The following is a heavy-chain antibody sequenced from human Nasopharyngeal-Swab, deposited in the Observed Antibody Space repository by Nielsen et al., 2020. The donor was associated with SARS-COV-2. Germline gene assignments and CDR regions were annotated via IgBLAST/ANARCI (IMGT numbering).Heavy chain of an antibody. J-gene: IGHJ4*02. Sequence: GGSLRLSCAASGFTFSSYAMHWVRQASGKGLEWVAVISYDGSNKYYADSVKGRFTISRDNSKNTLYLQMNSLRAEDTAVYYCAKDRSSSGLDYWGQGTLVTVSP. CDR1: GFTFSSYA. CDR2: ISYDGSNK. CDR3: AKDRSSSGLDY. D-gene: IGHD6-19*01. V-gene: IGHV3-30-3*01.